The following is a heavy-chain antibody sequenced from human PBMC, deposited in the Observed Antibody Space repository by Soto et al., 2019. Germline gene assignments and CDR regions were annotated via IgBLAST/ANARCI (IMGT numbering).Heavy chain of an antibody. V-gene: IGHV3-7*01. CDR1: GFTFSTDW. CDR2: ITSDGSAQ. D-gene: IGHD6-13*01. Sequence: EVQLVESGGGLVQPGGSLRLSCAASGFTFSTDWMSWVRQAPGKWLEWVATITSDGSAQYYVDSVKGRFTISRDNARNSLYLQMNGLRADDTAVYYCAGEPWYHFDPWGQGTLVTVSS. J-gene: IGHJ5*02. CDR3: AGEPWYHFDP.